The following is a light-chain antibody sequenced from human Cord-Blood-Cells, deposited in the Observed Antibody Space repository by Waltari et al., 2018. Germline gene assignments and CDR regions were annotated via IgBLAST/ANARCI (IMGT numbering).Light chain of an antibody. CDR3: SSYTSIRTLV. V-gene: IGLV2-14*01. J-gene: IGLJ1*01. CDR1: SSDVGGYNY. Sequence: QSALTQPASVSGSPGQSITISCTGTSSDVGGYNYVSWYQQHPGKAPKLMIYDVSTRPSGVSNRFSGSKSGNTASLTNAGLQAEDEAYYYCSSYTSIRTLVFGTGTKVTVL. CDR2: DVS.